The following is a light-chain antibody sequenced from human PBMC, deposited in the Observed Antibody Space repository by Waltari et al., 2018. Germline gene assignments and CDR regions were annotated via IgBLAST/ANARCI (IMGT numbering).Light chain of an antibody. J-gene: IGKJ2*01. V-gene: IGKV3-20*01. CDR2: GAS. CDR3: LQYGTSPFT. CDR1: QRVSSSY. Sequence: EIVLTQSPGTRSLSPGDRATLSCRASQRVSSSYLAWYQQKPGRAPRLLIYGASSRATGIPDRFSDSGSGTDFTLTISRLEPEDFAVYYCLQYGTSPFTFGQGTKLEIK.